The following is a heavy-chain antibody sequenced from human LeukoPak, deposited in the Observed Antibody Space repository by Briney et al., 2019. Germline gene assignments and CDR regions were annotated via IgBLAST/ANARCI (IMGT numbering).Heavy chain of an antibody. CDR1: VFTFSSYA. CDR2: ISGSGGST. V-gene: IGHV3-23*01. J-gene: IGHJ4*02. CDR3: AKVGIAVAGTFDY. D-gene: IGHD6-19*01. Sequence: PGGSLRLPCVPSVFTFSSYAMSWVRQAPGKGLEWVSDISGSGGSTYYADSVKDRFTISRDNSKNTLYLQMNSLRAEDTAVYYCAKVGIAVAGTFDYWGQGTLVTVS.